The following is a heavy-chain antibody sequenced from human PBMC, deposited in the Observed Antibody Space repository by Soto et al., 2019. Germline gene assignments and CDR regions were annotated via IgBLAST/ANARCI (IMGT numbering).Heavy chain of an antibody. V-gene: IGHV2-5*01. Sequence: QITLKESGPTLVKPTQTLTLTCTFSGFSFSTSGVGVGWIRQPPGKALEWLALIYWNDDKRYSPSLKSRLTLTKDTSKNQVVLTMTNMDPVDTATYYCVSGSFPNWFDPWGQGTLVTVSS. D-gene: IGHD3-10*01. CDR2: IYWNDDK. J-gene: IGHJ5*02. CDR1: GFSFSTSGVG. CDR3: VSGSFPNWFDP.